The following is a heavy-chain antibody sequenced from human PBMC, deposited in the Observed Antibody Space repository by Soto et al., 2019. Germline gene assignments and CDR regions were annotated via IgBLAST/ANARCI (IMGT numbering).Heavy chain of an antibody. D-gene: IGHD3-22*01. V-gene: IGHV3-43*01. CDR3: ARESYYDSSGYSVRAFDI. CDR2: ISWDGGST. CDR1: GFTFDDYT. J-gene: IGHJ3*02. Sequence: PGGSLRLSCAASGFTFDDYTMHWVRQAPGKGLEWVSLISWDGGSTYYADSVKGRFTISRDNSKNSLYLQMNSLRTEDTALYYCARESYYDSSGYSVRAFDIWGQGTMVTVS.